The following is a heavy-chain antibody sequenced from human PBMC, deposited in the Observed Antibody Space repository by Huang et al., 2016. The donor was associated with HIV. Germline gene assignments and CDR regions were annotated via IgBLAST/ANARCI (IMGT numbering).Heavy chain of an antibody. CDR3: ARHFGSWSGYFDS. Sequence: QLQLQESGPGLVRPSETLSLICTVSGGSITDSNYYWGWIRQPHGKGLEWIWSIYYRGDTDYNPSLKSRVTMSVDTSKNRFSLDIRSVAVADTAIYYCARHFGSWSGYFDSWGQGTLFPVSS. V-gene: IGHV4-39*01. CDR2: IYYRGDT. D-gene: IGHD3-10*01. J-gene: IGHJ4*02. CDR1: GGSITDSNYY.